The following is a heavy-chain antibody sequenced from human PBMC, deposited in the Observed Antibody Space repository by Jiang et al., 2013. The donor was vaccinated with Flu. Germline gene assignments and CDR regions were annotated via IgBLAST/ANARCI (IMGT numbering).Heavy chain of an antibody. Sequence: LLKPSETLSLTCAVYGGSFSGYYWSWIRQPPGKGLEWIGEINHSGSTNYNPSLKSRVTISVDTSKNQFSLKLSSVTAADTAVYYCARADYYDSSGYYSGSFDYWGQGTLVTVSS. J-gene: IGHJ4*02. D-gene: IGHD3-22*01. CDR2: INHSGST. CDR3: ARADYYDSSGYYSGSFDY. CDR1: GGSFSGYY. V-gene: IGHV4-34*01.